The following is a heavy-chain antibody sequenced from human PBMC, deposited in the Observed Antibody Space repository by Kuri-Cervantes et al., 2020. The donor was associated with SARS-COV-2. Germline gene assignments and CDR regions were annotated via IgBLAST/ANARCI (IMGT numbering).Heavy chain of an antibody. CDR2: ISSSSTI. CDR3: ARVVFDTAMVYFDY. D-gene: IGHD5-18*01. Sequence: GESLKISCAASGFTFSDYYMNWVRQAPGKGLEWVSSISSSSTIYYADSVKGRFTISRDNAKNPLYLQMNSLRAEDTAVYYCARVVFDTAMVYFDYWGQGTLVTVSS. J-gene: IGHJ4*02. V-gene: IGHV3-69-1*01. CDR1: GFTFSDYY.